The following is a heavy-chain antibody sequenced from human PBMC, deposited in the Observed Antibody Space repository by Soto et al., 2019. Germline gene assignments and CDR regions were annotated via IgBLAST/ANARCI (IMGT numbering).Heavy chain of an antibody. CDR2: IYWDDDK. CDR1: GFSLSSTRVA. V-gene: IGHV2-5*02. D-gene: IGHD6-19*01. J-gene: IGHJ4*02. Sequence: QITLKESGPTLVKPTQTLTLTCTFSGFSLSSTRVAVGWIRQPPGKALEWLALIYWDDDKRYSPFLKRRITITKDTSKNQVVLTITNMDPVDTATYYCAHSVVAGLGYYFDYWGQGTLVTVSS. CDR3: AHSVVAGLGYYFDY.